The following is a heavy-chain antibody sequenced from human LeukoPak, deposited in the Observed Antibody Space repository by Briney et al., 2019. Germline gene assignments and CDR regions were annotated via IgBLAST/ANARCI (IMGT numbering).Heavy chain of an antibody. D-gene: IGHD3-22*01. Sequence: ASVKVSCKASGYTFTGYYMHWVRQAPGQGLEGMGWINPNSGGTNYAQKFQGRVTMTRDTSISTAYMELSRLRSDDTAVYYCARLVTMIVVVQVSDYWGQGTLVTVSS. J-gene: IGHJ4*02. V-gene: IGHV1-2*02. CDR1: GYTFTGYY. CDR3: ARLVTMIVVVQVSDY. CDR2: INPNSGGT.